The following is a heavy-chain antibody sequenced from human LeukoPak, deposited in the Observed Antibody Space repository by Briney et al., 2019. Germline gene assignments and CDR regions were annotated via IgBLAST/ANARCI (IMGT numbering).Heavy chain of an antibody. Sequence: PSETLSLTCAVSGGSISSGGYSWSWIRQPPGKGLEWIGYIYHSGSTNYNPSLKSRVTISVDTSKNQFSLKLSSVTAADTAVYYCAARYSSSWYGGLYYYYGMDVWGQGTTVTVSS. CDR1: GGSISSGGYS. J-gene: IGHJ6*02. CDR3: AARYSSSWYGGLYYYYGMDV. V-gene: IGHV4-30-2*02. D-gene: IGHD6-13*01. CDR2: IYHSGST.